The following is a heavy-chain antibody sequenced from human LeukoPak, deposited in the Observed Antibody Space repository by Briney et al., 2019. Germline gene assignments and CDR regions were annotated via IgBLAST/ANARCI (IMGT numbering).Heavy chain of an antibody. V-gene: IGHV3-30-3*01. Sequence: PGGSLRLSCAASGFTFSSYAMHWVRQAPGKGLEWVAVISYDGSNKYYADSVKGRFTISRDNSKNTLYLQMNSLRAEDTAVYYCARGPFPNIVVVPAPFDYWGQGTLVTVSS. J-gene: IGHJ4*02. CDR3: ARGPFPNIVVVPAPFDY. D-gene: IGHD2-2*01. CDR2: ISYDGSNK. CDR1: GFTFSSYA.